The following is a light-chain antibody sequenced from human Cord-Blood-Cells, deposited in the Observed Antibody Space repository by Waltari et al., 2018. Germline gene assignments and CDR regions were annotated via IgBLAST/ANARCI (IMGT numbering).Light chain of an antibody. CDR3: QKYISAPLT. J-gene: IGKJ4*01. Sequence: DIQMTQSPSSLPASVGYRDTIPCRARQGISNYLAWYQQKPGNVTKLLIYAASTRQAGVPPRLSGRGPGSDFTLTINVLQPEDLATHYCQKYISAPLTFGGGTKVEIK. V-gene: IGKV1-27*01. CDR2: AAS. CDR1: QGISNY.